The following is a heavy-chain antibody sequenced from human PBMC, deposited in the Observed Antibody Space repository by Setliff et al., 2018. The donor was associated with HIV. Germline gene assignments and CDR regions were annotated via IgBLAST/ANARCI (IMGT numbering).Heavy chain of an antibody. V-gene: IGHV3-33*08. CDR1: GFTFSSYS. J-gene: IGHJ4*02. D-gene: IGHD2-15*01. CDR2: IWDDGSID. Sequence: GGSLRLSCAASGFTFSSYSMNWVRQAPGKGLEWVAVIWDDGSIDYYIDSVKGRFTISRDNPKSTLYLQMTNLRAEDTALYFCAKGAGPATLAEPFDSWGQGTLVTVSS. CDR3: AKGAGPATLAEPFDS.